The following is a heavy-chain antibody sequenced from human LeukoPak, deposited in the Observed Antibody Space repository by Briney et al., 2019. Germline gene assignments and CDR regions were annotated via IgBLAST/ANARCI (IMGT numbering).Heavy chain of an antibody. J-gene: IGHJ3*02. CDR2: ISWNSGSI. D-gene: IGHD3-22*01. CDR3: AKEASDYYDSSGYFRAAFDI. CDR1: GFTFDDYA. Sequence: GGSLRLSCAASGFTFDDYAMHWVRHAPGKGLEWVSGISWNSGSIGYADSVKGRFTISRDNAKNSLYLQMNSLRAEDTALYYCAKEASDYYDSSGYFRAAFDIWGQGTMVTVSS. V-gene: IGHV3-9*01.